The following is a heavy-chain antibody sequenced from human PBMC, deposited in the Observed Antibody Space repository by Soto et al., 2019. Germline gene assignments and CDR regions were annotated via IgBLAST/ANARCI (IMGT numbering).Heavy chain of an antibody. V-gene: IGHV4-34*01. CDR3: ARGDGRNFDY. J-gene: IGHJ4*02. CDR1: GGSFSGYY. CDR2: INHSGST. Sequence: QVQLQQWGAGLLKPSETLSLTCAVYGGSFSGYYWNWIRQPPGKGLEWIGEINHSGSTNYTPSLTSRVTISVDTSKNQFSLKLSSVTAADTAVYYCARGDGRNFDYWGQGTLVTVSS.